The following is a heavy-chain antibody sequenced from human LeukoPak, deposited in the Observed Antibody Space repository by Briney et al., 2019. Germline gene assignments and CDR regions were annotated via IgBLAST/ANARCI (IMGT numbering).Heavy chain of an antibody. Sequence: GGSLRLSCAASGFTFSSYSMNWVRQAPGKGLEWVSSISTSSSYIYHADSVKGRFTISRDNAKNSLHLQMNSLRAEDTAVYYCARDRGETYDFWSGSPPNWFDPWGQGTLVSVSS. CDR2: ISTSSSYI. V-gene: IGHV3-21*01. D-gene: IGHD3-3*01. J-gene: IGHJ5*02. CDR3: ARDRGETYDFWSGSPPNWFDP. CDR1: GFTFSSYS.